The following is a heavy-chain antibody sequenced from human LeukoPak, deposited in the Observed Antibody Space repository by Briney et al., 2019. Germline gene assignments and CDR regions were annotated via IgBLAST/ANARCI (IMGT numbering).Heavy chain of an antibody. CDR3: ARGGLLAVAPPYPGARP. V-gene: IGHV7-4-1*02. J-gene: IGHJ5*02. Sequence: GASVKVSCKASGYTFTSYAMNWVRQAPGQGLEWMGWINTNTGNPTYAQGFTGRFVFSLDTSVSTAYLQISSLKAEDTAVYYCARGGLLAVAPPYPGARPWGQGTLVTVSS. CDR1: GYTFTSYA. D-gene: IGHD6-19*01. CDR2: INTNTGNP.